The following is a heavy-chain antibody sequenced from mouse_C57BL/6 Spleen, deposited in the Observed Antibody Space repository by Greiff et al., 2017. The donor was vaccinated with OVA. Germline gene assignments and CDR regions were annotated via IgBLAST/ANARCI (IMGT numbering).Heavy chain of an antibody. J-gene: IGHJ3*01. D-gene: IGHD2-1*01. Sequence: VMLVESGPGLVQPSQSLSITCTVSGFSLTSYGVHWVRQSPGKGLEWLGVIWSGGSTDYNAAFISRLSISKDNSKSQVFFKMNSLQADDTAIYYCARNGVYGNYEFAYWGQGTLVTVSA. CDR2: IWSGGST. V-gene: IGHV2-2*01. CDR1: GFSLTSYG. CDR3: ARNGVYGNYEFAY.